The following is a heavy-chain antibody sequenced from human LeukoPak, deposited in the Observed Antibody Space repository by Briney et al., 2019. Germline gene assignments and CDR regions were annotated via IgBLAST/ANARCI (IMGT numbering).Heavy chain of an antibody. Sequence: ASVKVSCKASGYTFTSYGISWVRQAPGQGVEWMGWISAYNGNTNYAQKPQGRVTMNTDTSTSTAYMEVRSLRSDDTAVYYCARDLYQSIGSGWPDWGQGTLVTVSS. CDR1: GYTFTSYG. J-gene: IGHJ4*02. V-gene: IGHV1-18*01. CDR2: ISAYNGNT. D-gene: IGHD6-19*01. CDR3: ARDLYQSIGSGWPD.